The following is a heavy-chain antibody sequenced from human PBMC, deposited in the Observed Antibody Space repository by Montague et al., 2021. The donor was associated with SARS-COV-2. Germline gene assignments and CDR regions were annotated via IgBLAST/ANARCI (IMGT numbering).Heavy chain of an antibody. CDR3: ARVLFQPDVQAY. CDR1: GGSFSGYY. V-gene: IGHV4-34*01. D-gene: IGHD2-2*01. Sequence: SETLSLTCAVYGGSFSGYYWSWIRQPPGKGLEWIGEINHSGSTNYNPSLKSRVTISVDTSKNQFSLKLSSVTAADTAVYYCARVLFQPDVQAYWGQGTMVTVSS. CDR2: INHSGST. J-gene: IGHJ4*02.